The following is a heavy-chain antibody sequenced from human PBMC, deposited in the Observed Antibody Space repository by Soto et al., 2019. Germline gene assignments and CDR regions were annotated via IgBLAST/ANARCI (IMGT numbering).Heavy chain of an antibody. Sequence: DMRGAREVPGRGLEWCSVISDGRPSTDYADSVKGPFTISRENSKNTLYLQLSRLRSDDTAMNYCASIDNYGGNVLTYWGQGTLFTV. CDR1: D. V-gene: IGHV3-23*01. CDR3: ASIDNYGGNVLTY. CDR2: ISDGRPST. J-gene: IGHJ4*02. D-gene: IGHD4-17*01.